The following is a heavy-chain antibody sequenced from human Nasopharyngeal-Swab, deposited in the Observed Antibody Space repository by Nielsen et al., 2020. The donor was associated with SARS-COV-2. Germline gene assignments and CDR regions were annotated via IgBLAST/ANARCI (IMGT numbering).Heavy chain of an antibody. D-gene: IGHD1-26*01. CDR2: IRVSGSST. CDR3: AKVGATFDY. Sequence: GGSLRLSCAASGFTFSSSAMSWVRQAPGKGLEWVSTIRVSGSSTYCTDSVKGRFTISRDNSKTTLYLQMNSLRAEDTAVYYCAKVGATFDYWGQGTLVTVSS. V-gene: IGHV3-23*01. CDR1: GFTFSSSA. J-gene: IGHJ4*02.